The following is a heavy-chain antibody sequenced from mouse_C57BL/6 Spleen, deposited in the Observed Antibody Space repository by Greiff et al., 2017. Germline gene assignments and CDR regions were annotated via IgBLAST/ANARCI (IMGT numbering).Heavy chain of an antibody. V-gene: IGHV1-15*01. CDR1: GYTFTDYE. CDR3: TRSSYDVYWYFDV. CDR2: IDPETGGT. D-gene: IGHD2-3*01. Sequence: QVHVKQSGAELVRPGASVTLSCKASGYTFTDYEMHWVKQTPVHGLEWIGAIDPETGGTAYTQKFKGKVILTADKSSSTSYMELRSLTSEDSAVYYCTRSSYDVYWYFDVWGTGATVTVSS. J-gene: IGHJ1*03.